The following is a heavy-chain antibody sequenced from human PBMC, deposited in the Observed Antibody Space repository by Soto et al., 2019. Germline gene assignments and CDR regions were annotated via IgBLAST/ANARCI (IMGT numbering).Heavy chain of an antibody. CDR3: ARVPSPFDYYYAMDV. Sequence: SETLSLTCTVSGDSISSGNKYWSWIRQAPVKGLEWIGYIFSSGTTYYNPSLKSRLTMSLDTSQNQFSLRLASVTDADSAVYYCARVPSPFDYYYAMDVWGQGTTVTVSS. CDR1: GDSISSGNKY. CDR2: IFSSGTT. D-gene: IGHD3-16*01. J-gene: IGHJ6*02. V-gene: IGHV4-30-4*01.